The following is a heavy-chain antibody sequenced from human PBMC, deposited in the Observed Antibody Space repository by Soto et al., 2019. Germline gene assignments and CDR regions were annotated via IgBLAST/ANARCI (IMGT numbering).Heavy chain of an antibody. V-gene: IGHV4-4*07. CDR1: GDTITSYC. D-gene: IGHD3-10*01. J-gene: IGHJ4*02. CDR2: VFPGGPT. CDR3: ARSLSGFTYGSRQFYFDY. Sequence: SETLSLTCNVSGDTITSYCWIWIRQPAGKGLEWIGHVFPGGPTSHNSSLKSRVSMSIDTSNNQFSLTLTSVTAADTAVYSCARSLSGFTYGSRQFYFDYWGQGTLVTVSS.